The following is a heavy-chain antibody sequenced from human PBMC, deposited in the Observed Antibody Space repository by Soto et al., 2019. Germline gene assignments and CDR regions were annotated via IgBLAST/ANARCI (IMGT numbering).Heavy chain of an antibody. J-gene: IGHJ6*02. D-gene: IGHD2-2*01. CDR2: ISGSGDNT. CDR1: GFTFSSYA. CDR3: AKSGQSSWANMDV. V-gene: IGHV3-23*01. Sequence: EVQLLESGGGLVQPGGSLRLSCAASGFTFSSYAINWVRQAPGKGLEWVSTISGSGDNTYYADSVKGRFTISRDNSRNALSQQRNTLRAEDTAVYYCAKSGQSSWANMDVWGQGTTVTVSS.